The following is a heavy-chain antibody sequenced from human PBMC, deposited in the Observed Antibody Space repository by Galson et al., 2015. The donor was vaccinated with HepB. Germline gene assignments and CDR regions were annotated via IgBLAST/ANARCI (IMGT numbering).Heavy chain of an antibody. V-gene: IGHV3-53*01. CDR1: GFTVSTTY. J-gene: IGHJ4*02. CDR2: IYSGGST. Sequence: SLRLSCAASGFTVSTTYMNWVRQAPGKGLEWVSIIYSGGSTYYADSVKGRFTISRDNSKNTLYLQMNSLRAEDTAVYYCARLFAAMFDYWGQGTLVTVSS. CDR3: ARLFAAMFDY. D-gene: IGHD5-18*01.